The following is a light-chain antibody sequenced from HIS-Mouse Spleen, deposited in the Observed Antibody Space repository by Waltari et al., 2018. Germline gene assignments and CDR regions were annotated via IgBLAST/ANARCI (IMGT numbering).Light chain of an antibody. J-gene: IGLJ2*01. CDR3: CSYACSYTLV. CDR1: SSDVGGYNY. CDR2: DVS. Sequence: QSALTQPRSVSGSPGQSVTISCTGTSSDVGGYNYVSWYQQHPGKAPKLMIYDVSKRPSGVPYRFSGSKSGNPASLTISGLQAEDEADYYCCSYACSYTLVFGGGTKLTVL. V-gene: IGLV2-11*01.